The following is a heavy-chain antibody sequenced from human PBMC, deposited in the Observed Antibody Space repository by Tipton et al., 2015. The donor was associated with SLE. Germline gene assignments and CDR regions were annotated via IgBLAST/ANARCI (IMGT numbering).Heavy chain of an antibody. D-gene: IGHD3-10*01. CDR3: ARDSSGMCYYWFDP. Sequence: TLSLTCSVSGGSISSSYWSWIRQPPGKGLEWIGYIYHSGTTKYNPSLKSRVTISVDSSKSQISLRLTSVTAADTAVYYCARDSSGMCYYWFDPWGQGTLVTVSS. CDR1: GGSISSSY. V-gene: IGHV4-59*01. J-gene: IGHJ5*02. CDR2: IYHSGTT.